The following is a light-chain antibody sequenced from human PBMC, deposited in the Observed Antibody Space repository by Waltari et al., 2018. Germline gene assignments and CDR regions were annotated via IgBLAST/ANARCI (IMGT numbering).Light chain of an antibody. CDR2: DVS. CDR1: SRYVGSYNL. J-gene: IGLJ3*02. V-gene: IGLV2-23*02. Sequence: SALTQPASVSGSPGQSITIPLPGTSRYVGSYNLVTWYQQHPGRAPKLMIYDVSKRPSGVSNRFSGSKSGNTASLTISGLQAEDEADYYCCSYAGSSKVFGGGTKLTVL. CDR3: CSYAGSSKV.